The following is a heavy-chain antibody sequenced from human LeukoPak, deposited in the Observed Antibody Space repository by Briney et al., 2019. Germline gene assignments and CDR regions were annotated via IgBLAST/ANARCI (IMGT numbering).Heavy chain of an antibody. CDR2: INNNGVST. CDR1: GFIFSNYA. Sequence: GGSLRLSCSASGFIFSNYAMHWVRQAPGKGLEYVAVINNNGVSTYYADSVEGRFTISRDNSRNKVYLQMSSLRAEDTAVYYCAKTDGRHAFDIWGQGTMVTVSS. D-gene: IGHD2-15*01. J-gene: IGHJ3*02. CDR3: AKTDGRHAFDI. V-gene: IGHV3-64D*06.